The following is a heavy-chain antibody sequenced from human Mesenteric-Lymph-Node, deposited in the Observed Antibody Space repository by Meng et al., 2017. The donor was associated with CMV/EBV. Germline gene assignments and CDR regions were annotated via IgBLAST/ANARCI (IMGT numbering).Heavy chain of an antibody. Sequence: GESLKISCAASGFTFSSYAMHWVRQAPGKGLEWVAVISYDGSNKYYADSVKGRFTISRDNSKNTLYLQMNSLRAEDTAVYYCARDTTDYTGNWFDPWGQGTLVTVSS. J-gene: IGHJ5*02. CDR1: GFTFSSYA. CDR2: ISYDGSNK. CDR3: ARDTTDYTGNWFDP. V-gene: IGHV3-30*04. D-gene: IGHD4-11*01.